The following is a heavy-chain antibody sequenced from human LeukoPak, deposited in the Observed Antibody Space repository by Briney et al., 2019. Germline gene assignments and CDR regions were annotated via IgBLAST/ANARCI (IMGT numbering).Heavy chain of an antibody. CDR3: ATASALYPAGIAVAGTGWFDP. CDR1: GGSFSGYY. CDR2: INHSGST. Sequence: SETLSLTCAVYGGSFSGYYWSWIRQPPGKGLEWIGEINHSGSTNYNPSLESRVTISVDTSKNQFSLKLSSVTAADTAVYYCATASALYPAGIAVAGTGWFDPWGQGTLVTVSS. D-gene: IGHD6-19*01. J-gene: IGHJ5*02. V-gene: IGHV4-34*01.